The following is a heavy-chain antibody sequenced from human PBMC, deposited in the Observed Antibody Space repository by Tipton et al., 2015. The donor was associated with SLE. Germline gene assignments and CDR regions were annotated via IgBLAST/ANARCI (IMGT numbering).Heavy chain of an antibody. D-gene: IGHD6-13*01. V-gene: IGHV4-34*01. CDR1: GGSFSGYY. Sequence: TLSLTCAVYGGSFSGYYWSWIRQPPGKGLEWIGEINLGGSTNYNPSLKSRVTISLDTSKNQFSLRLNSVTAADTAVYYCARGLSGYSSNWFYYYYGMDVWGQGTTVTVSS. J-gene: IGHJ6*02. CDR3: ARGLSGYSSNWFYYYYGMDV. CDR2: INLGGST.